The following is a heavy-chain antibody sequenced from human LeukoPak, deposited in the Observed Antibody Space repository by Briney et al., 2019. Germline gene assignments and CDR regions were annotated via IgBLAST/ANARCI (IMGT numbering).Heavy chain of an antibody. CDR3: ARGIYYDSSGPDY. CDR1: GGSFSGYY. Sequence: SETLSLTCDVYGGSFSGYYWSWIRQLPGKWLEWIGEINHSGSTNYNPSLKTRVTISVDPSKNQFYLKLSSVTAADTAVYYCARGIYYDSSGPDYWGQGTLVTVSS. V-gene: IGHV4-34*01. J-gene: IGHJ4*02. D-gene: IGHD3-22*01. CDR2: INHSGST.